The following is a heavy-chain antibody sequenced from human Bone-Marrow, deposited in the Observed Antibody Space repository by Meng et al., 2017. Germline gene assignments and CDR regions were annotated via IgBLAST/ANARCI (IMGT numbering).Heavy chain of an antibody. CDR2: IYHSGTT. CDR3: ARSWYYYDTIDY. Sequence: SETLSLTCTVSGDSISSAYYWYWIRQPSGKGLEWIGTIYHSGTTYYNPSLKSRVTLSVDTSKNHFSLNLTSVTAADTAVYYCARSWYYYDTIDYWGQGKLVTVSS. CDR1: GDSISSAYY. V-gene: IGHV4-38-2*02. J-gene: IGHJ4*02. D-gene: IGHD3-22*01.